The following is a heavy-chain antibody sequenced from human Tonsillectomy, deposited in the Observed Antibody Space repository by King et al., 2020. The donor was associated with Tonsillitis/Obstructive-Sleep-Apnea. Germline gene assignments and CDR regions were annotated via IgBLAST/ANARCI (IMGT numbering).Heavy chain of an antibody. CDR2: IWYDGSNK. V-gene: IGHV3-33*01. Sequence: VQLVESGGGVVQPGRSLRLSCAASGFTFSSYGMHWVRQAPGKGLEWVAVIWYDGSNKYYADSVKGRFTISRDNSKNTLYLQMNSLRAEDTAVYYCARDRQGGGYTGIHYYYYMDVWGKGTTVTVSS. J-gene: IGHJ6*03. CDR3: ARDRQGGGYTGIHYYYYMDV. D-gene: IGHD2-2*02. CDR1: GFTFSSYG.